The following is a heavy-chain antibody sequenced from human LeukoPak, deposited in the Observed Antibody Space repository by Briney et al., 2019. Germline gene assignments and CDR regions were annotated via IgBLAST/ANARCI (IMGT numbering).Heavy chain of an antibody. Sequence: GGSLRLSCAASGFTFSSYEMNWVRQAPGKGLEWVSYISSSGSTIYYADSVKGRFTISRDNAKNSLYLQMNSLRAEDTAVYYCARDTPYYDILTGGYYMDVWGKGTTVTISS. V-gene: IGHV3-48*03. CDR2: ISSSGSTI. J-gene: IGHJ6*03. CDR3: ARDTPYYDILTGGYYMDV. CDR1: GFTFSSYE. D-gene: IGHD3-9*01.